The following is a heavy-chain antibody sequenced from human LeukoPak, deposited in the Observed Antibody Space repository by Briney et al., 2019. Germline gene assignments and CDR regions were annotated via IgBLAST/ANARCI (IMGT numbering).Heavy chain of an antibody. D-gene: IGHD3-22*01. CDR1: EYTFTRYY. V-gene: IGHV1-2*02. CDR2: INPNSGGT. CDR3: ARASYYYDSRFDP. J-gene: IGHJ5*02. Sequence: GASVNVSCKASEYTFTRYYMHGVRQAPGQGLEWMGWINPNSGGTNYAQKFQGRVTMTRDTSISTAYMELSRLRSDDTAVYYCARASYYYDSRFDPWGQGTLVTVSS.